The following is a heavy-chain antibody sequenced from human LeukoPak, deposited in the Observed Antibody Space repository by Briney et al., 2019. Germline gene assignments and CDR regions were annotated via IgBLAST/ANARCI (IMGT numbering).Heavy chain of an antibody. CDR3: ARCYLGSQGYYYYMDV. CDR1: GGSISSGGYS. D-gene: IGHD5-18*01. V-gene: IGHV4-30-4*07. J-gene: IGHJ6*03. Sequence: SETLSLTCAVSGGSISSGGYSWSWIRQPPGKGLEWIGYIYYSGSTYYNPSLKSRVTISVDTSKNQFSLKLSSVTAADTAVYYCARCYLGSQGYYYYMDVWGKGTTVTVSS. CDR2: IYYSGST.